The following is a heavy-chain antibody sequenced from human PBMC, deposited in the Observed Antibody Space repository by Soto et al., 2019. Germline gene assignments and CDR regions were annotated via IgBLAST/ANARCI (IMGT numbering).Heavy chain of an antibody. J-gene: IGHJ4*02. V-gene: IGHV3-11*01. CDR3: ARVDNRRMPMTGVPFDH. Sequence: GGSLRLSGAASGFTFSDYYMSWIRQAPGKGLEWLSYIGDTGRTIYYADSVRGRFTISRDNAKTSLYLQINSLRAEDTAFYYCARVDNRRMPMTGVPFDHWGQGTLVTVS. CDR2: IGDTGRTI. CDR1: GFTFSDYY. D-gene: IGHD3-22*01.